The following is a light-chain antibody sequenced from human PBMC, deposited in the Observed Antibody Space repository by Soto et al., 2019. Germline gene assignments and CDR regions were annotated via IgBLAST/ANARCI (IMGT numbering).Light chain of an antibody. CDR2: DVS. J-gene: IGLJ1*01. CDR1: SSDVGGYNY. Sequence: QSALTQPASVSGSPGQSITISCTGTSSDVGGYNYVSWYQQHPGKAPKLMIYDVSNRPSGVSNRFSGSKSGNTASLTISGLQAEDEADYYCSSYTSSSTLVVFGTGTKVTLL. V-gene: IGLV2-14*01. CDR3: SSYTSSSTLVV.